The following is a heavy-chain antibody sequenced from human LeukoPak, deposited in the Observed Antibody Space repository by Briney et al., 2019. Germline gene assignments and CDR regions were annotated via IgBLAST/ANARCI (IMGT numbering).Heavy chain of an antibody. CDR2: INPNSGGA. J-gene: IGHJ4*02. V-gene: IGHV1-2*02. D-gene: IGHD3-22*01. Sequence: ASVKVSCKASGYTFTDYYIHWVRQAPGQGLEWMGWINPNSGGAKYAQKFQGRVTMTRGTSITTSYMELSSLRSDDTAVYYCARSRPAPIYYHTISYLPCFDSWGQGTLVTVSS. CDR3: ARSRPAPIYYHTISYLPCFDS. CDR1: GYTFTDYY.